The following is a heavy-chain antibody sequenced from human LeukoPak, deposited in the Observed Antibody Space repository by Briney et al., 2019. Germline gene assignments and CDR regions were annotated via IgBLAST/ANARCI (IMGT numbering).Heavy chain of an antibody. CDR1: GFTFSNAW. J-gene: IGHJ2*01. CDR2: IKSKTDGGTT. D-gene: IGHD3-10*01. CDR3: TTDRSVEAGYGSGSYWDFDL. V-gene: IGHV3-15*01. Sequence: SGGSLRLSCAASGFTFSNAWMRWVRQAPGKGLEWVGRIKSKTDGGTTDYAAPAKGRFTISRDDSKNTLYLQMNSLKTEDTAVYYCTTDRSVEAGYGSGSYWDFDLWGRGTLVTVSS.